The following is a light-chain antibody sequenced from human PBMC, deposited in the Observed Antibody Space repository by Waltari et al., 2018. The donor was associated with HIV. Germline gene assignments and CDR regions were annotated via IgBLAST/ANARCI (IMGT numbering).Light chain of an antibody. CDR2: GNS. Sequence: QSVLTQPPSVSGAPGQRVTISCPGRSSNIGAGYDVHWYQQLPGTAPKLLIYGNSNRPSGVPDRFSGSKSGTSASLAITGLQAEDEADYYCQSYDSSLSGPWVFGGGTKLTVL. CDR1: SSNIGAGYD. CDR3: QSYDSSLSGPWV. J-gene: IGLJ3*02. V-gene: IGLV1-40*01.